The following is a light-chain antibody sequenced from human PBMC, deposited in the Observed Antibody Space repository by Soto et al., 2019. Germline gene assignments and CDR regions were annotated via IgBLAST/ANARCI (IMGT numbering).Light chain of an antibody. CDR2: SYD. V-gene: IGLV1-44*01. CDR3: AAWDASLDGYV. Sequence: QSVLTQPPSASGTPGQRVTISCSTSSSNLGDNTVNWYQQVPGAAPKLLIYSYDQRPSRVPDRFSGSKSGTSASLAISGLQSEDEADYYCAAWDASLDGYVFGTGTKV. CDR1: SSNLGDNT. J-gene: IGLJ1*01.